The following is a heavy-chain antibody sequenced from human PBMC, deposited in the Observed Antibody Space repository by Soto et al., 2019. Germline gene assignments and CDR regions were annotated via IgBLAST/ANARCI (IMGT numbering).Heavy chain of an antibody. Sequence: EVQLVESGGGLVQPGGSLRLSCAASGFTVSSNYMSWVRQAPGKGLEWVSVIYSGGSTYYADSVKGRFTISRDNSKNTLYLQMNSLRAEDTAVYYCARDRYYDILTHQAYYYYMDVCGNGTTVTVSS. CDR1: GFTVSSNY. CDR2: IYSGGST. D-gene: IGHD3-9*01. J-gene: IGHJ6*03. V-gene: IGHV3-66*01. CDR3: ARDRYYDILTHQAYYYYMDV.